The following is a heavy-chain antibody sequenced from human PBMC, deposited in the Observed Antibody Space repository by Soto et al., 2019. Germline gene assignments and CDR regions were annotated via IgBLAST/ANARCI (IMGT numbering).Heavy chain of an antibody. V-gene: IGHV1-69*13. CDR1: RYTFTSYA. J-gene: IGHJ6*02. D-gene: IGHD5-18*01. CDR3: ASSGKHGYSYGYDYYYYYGMEV. CDR2: TTAGFGTA. Sequence: ASVNVSCKAYRYTFTSYAMTWVRQAPGQRLEWMGWTTAGFGTANYAQKFQGRVTITADESTSTAYMELSSLRSEDTAVYYCASSGKHGYSYGYDYYYYYGMEVWGQGTTVTVSS.